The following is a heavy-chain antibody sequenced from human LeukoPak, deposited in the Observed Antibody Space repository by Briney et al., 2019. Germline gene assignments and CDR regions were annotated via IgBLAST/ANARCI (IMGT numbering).Heavy chain of an antibody. Sequence: SETLSLTCAVYGVSFSGYYWSWIRQPPGKGLEWIGEINHSGSTNYNPSLKSRVTISVGTSKIQFSLKLNSVTAADTAVYYCARGSGSSGFTFDYWGQGTLVTVSS. D-gene: IGHD6-19*01. J-gene: IGHJ4*02. CDR1: GVSFSGYY. V-gene: IGHV4-34*01. CDR2: INHSGST. CDR3: ARGSGSSGFTFDY.